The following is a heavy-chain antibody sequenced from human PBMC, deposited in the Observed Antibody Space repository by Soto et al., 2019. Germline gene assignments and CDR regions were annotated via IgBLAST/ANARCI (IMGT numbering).Heavy chain of an antibody. J-gene: IGHJ6*02. V-gene: IGHV4-59*01. CDR2: IYYSGST. CDR3: VRSPAYCSSTRCPASGMDV. Sequence: QVQLQESGPGLVKPSETLSLTCTVSGGSISSYFWNWIRQPPGKGLEWIAYIYYSGSTSYNPSLKSRVTISVDVSKSLFSLKLSSVTAADTAVYYCVRSPAYCSSTRCPASGMDVWGQGTTVTVSS. D-gene: IGHD2-2*01. CDR1: GGSISSYF.